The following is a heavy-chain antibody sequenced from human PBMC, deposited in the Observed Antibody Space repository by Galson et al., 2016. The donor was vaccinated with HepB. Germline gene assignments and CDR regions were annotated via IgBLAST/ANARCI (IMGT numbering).Heavy chain of an antibody. Sequence: SVKVSCKASGYTFTSYGISWVRQAPGQGLEWMGWISAYNGNTNYAQKLQGRVTMTTDTSTSTAYMELRSLRSDDTAVYYCARVGIVVVVAASLDYYYGMDVWGKGTTVTVSS. J-gene: IGHJ6*04. CDR3: ARVGIVVVVAASLDYYYGMDV. CDR1: GYTFTSYG. CDR2: ISAYNGNT. V-gene: IGHV1-18*01. D-gene: IGHD2-15*01.